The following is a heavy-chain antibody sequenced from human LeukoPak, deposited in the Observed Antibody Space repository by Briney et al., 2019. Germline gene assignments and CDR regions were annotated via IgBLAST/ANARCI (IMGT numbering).Heavy chain of an antibody. Sequence: PGRSLRLSCAASGFTFSSYGMHWVRQAPGKGLEWVAVISYDGSNKYYADSVKGRFTISRDNSKSTLYLQMNSLRAEDTAVYYCAKGESSGFLDYWGQGTLVTVSS. CDR3: AKGESSGFLDY. CDR1: GFTFSSYG. CDR2: ISYDGSNK. D-gene: IGHD3-22*01. J-gene: IGHJ4*02. V-gene: IGHV3-30*18.